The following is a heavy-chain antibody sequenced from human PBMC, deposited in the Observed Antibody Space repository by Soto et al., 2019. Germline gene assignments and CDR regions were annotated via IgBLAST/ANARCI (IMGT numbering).Heavy chain of an antibody. J-gene: IGHJ4*02. CDR1: GYSISSGYY. CDR3: ARVIYGYGDHHYFDY. V-gene: IGHV4-38-2*01. CDR2: IYHSGST. D-gene: IGHD4-17*01. Sequence: SETLSLTCAVSGYSISSGYYWDWIRQPPGKGLEWIGSIYHSGSTYYNPSLKSRVTISVDTSKNQFSLKLSSVTAADTAVYYCARVIYGYGDHHYFDYWGQGTLVTVSS.